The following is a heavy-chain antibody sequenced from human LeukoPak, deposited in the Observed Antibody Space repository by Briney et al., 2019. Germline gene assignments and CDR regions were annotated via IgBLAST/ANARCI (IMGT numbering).Heavy chain of an antibody. Sequence: GGSLRLSCAASGFTFSSYAMSWVRQAPGKGLEWVSVISGSGGSTYYADSVKGRFTISRDNSKNTLYLQMNSLRAEDTAVYYCATKRSGWYYFDYWGQGALVTVSS. J-gene: IGHJ4*02. CDR1: GFTFSSYA. CDR2: ISGSGGST. D-gene: IGHD6-19*01. V-gene: IGHV3-23*01. CDR3: ATKRSGWYYFDY.